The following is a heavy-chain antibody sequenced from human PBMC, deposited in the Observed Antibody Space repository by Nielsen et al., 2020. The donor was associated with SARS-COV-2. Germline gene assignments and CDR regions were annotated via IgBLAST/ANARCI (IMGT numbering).Heavy chain of an antibody. CDR2: ISSSSSTI. CDR3: ARTDAQWLVPSEFDY. V-gene: IGHV3-48*02. J-gene: IGHJ4*02. CDR1: GFTFSSYS. Sequence: LSLTCAASGFTFSSYSMNWVRQAPGKGLEWVSYISSSSSTIYYADSVKGRFTISRDNAKNSLYLQMNSLRDEDTAVYYCARTDAQWLVPSEFDYWGQGTLVTVSS. D-gene: IGHD6-19*01.